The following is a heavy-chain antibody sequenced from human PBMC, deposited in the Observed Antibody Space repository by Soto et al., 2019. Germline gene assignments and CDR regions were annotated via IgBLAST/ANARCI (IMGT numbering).Heavy chain of an antibody. D-gene: IGHD3-10*01. CDR2: IYYSGST. CDR1: GGSISSSSYY. V-gene: IGHV4-39*01. CDR3: ASPDGSGIYIDY. Sequence: SETLSLTCTVSGGSISSSSYYWGWIRQPPGKGLEWIGSIYYSGSTYYNPSLKSRVTISVDTSKNQFSLKLSSVTAADTAVYYCASPDGSGIYIDYWGRGTLVTVSS. J-gene: IGHJ4*02.